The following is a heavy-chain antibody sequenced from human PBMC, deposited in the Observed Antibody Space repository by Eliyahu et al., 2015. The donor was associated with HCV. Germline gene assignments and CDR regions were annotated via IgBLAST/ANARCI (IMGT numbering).Heavy chain of an antibody. D-gene: IGHD6-19*01. V-gene: IGHV1-18*01. CDR3: ARALSSGWGYYYYYGMDV. CDR2: ISAYNGNT. CDR1: GYTFTSXG. Sequence: QVQLVQSGAEVKKPGASVKVSCXASGYTFTSXGXSWVRQAPGQGXEWXGWISAYNGNTNYXQKLQGRVTMTTDTSTSTAYMELRSLRSDDTAVYYCARALSSGWGYYYYYGMDVWGQGTTVTVSS. J-gene: IGHJ6*02.